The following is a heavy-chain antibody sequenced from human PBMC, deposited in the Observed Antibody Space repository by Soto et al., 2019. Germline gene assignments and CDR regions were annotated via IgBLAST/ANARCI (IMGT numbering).Heavy chain of an antibody. CDR3: ARDLYYDSSGYYWSGFDY. CDR1: GGSISSSSYY. D-gene: IGHD3-22*01. J-gene: IGHJ4*02. CDR2: IYYSGST. Sequence: SETLSLTCTVSGGSISSSSYYWGWIRQPPGKGLEWIGSIYYSGSTYYNPSLKSRVTISVDTSKNQFSLKLSSVTAADTAVYYCARDLYYDSSGYYWSGFDYWGQGTLVTVSS. V-gene: IGHV4-39*01.